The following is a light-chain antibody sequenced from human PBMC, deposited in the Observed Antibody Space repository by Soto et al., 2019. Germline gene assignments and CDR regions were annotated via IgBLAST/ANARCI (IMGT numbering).Light chain of an antibody. J-gene: IGKJ1*01. CDR1: QSVSSS. CDR3: QQYIDWPPGT. Sequence: EIVVTQSPATLSVSPGERVTLSYRASQSVSSSLAWYLQRPGQAPRLLIYDTSTRAAGISARFSGSGSGTEFTLTISSLQSEDFAVYYCQQYIDWPPGTFGQGTAVEIK. V-gene: IGKV3-15*01. CDR2: DTS.